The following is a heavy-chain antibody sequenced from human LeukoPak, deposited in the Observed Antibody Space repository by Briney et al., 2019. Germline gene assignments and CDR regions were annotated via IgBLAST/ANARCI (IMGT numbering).Heavy chain of an antibody. V-gene: IGHV1-18*04. J-gene: IGHJ4*02. CDR1: GYTFKKYA. Sequence: AAVKVSCKASGYTFKKYAISWVRQAPGQGFEWMGWISTYNGDTRFADTFQGRVTLTTDTSTATAYMELRGLRSDDTAVYYCARDPSNTSGWYIFFDYWGQGTLVTVSS. CDR3: ARDPSNTSGWYIFFDY. CDR2: ISTYNGDT. D-gene: IGHD6-19*01.